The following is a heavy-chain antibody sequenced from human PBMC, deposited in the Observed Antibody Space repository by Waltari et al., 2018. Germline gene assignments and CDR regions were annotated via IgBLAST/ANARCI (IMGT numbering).Heavy chain of an antibody. J-gene: IGHJ4*02. CDR1: GFSIRSGYY. CDR2: IYHSGNA. D-gene: IGHD4-17*01. Sequence: HLHESGPGLVKPSETLSLTCIVSGFSIRSGYYWGWVRQPPGKGLEWIGSIYHSGNAYYNPSLESRVTISVDPSSNQFSLKVRSVTAADTAVYYCARLDYGDNEPLDYWGQGTLVTVSS. V-gene: IGHV4-38-2*02. CDR3: ARLDYGDNEPLDY.